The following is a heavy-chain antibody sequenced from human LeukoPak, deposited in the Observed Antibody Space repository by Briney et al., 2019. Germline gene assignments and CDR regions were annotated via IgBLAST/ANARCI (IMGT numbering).Heavy chain of an antibody. CDR2: INTDGSGT. CDR1: GFTFRNFW. CDR3: GRGFSIVPAGIPDY. D-gene: IGHD2-2*02. J-gene: IGHJ4*02. Sequence: GGSLRLSCAASGFTFRNFWMYWVRQVPGKGLFWVSRINTDGSGTAYAEPVKGRFTISRDNAKNTLYLQMNSLRAEDTAVYYCGRGFSIVPAGIPDYWGLGTLVTVSS. V-gene: IGHV3-74*01.